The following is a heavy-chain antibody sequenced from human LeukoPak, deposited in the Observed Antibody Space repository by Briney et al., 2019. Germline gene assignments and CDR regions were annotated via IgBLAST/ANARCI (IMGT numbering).Heavy chain of an antibody. V-gene: IGHV3-33*08. J-gene: IGHJ4*02. CDR2: IWYDGSNK. CDR1: GFTFSSYA. Sequence: GGSLRLSCAASGFTFSSYAMSWVRQAPGKGLEWVAVIWYDGSNKYYADSVKGRFTISRDNSKNTLYLQMNSLRAEDTAVYYCAREFYDTAALDYWGQGTLVTVSS. CDR3: AREFYDTAALDY. D-gene: IGHD3-22*01.